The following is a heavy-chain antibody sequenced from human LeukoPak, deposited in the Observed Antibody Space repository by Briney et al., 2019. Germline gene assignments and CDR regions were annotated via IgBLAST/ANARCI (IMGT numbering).Heavy chain of an antibody. Sequence: SETLSLTCTVSGGSISSYYWSWIRQPPGEGLEWIGYIYYSGSTNYNPSLKSRVTISVDTSKNQFSLKLSSVTAADTAVYYCARGYDFWSGYSLGMDVWGQGTTVTVCS. J-gene: IGHJ6*02. V-gene: IGHV4-59*01. CDR1: GGSISSYY. CDR3: ARGYDFWSGYSLGMDV. CDR2: IYYSGST. D-gene: IGHD3-3*01.